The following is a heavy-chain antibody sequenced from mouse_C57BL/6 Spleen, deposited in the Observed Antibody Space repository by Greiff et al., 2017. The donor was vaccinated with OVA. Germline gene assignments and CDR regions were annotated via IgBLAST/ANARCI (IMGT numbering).Heavy chain of an antibody. CDR1: GYTFTSYW. CDR2: IDPSDSYT. D-gene: IGHD2-5*01. V-gene: IGHV1-69*01. J-gene: IGHJ4*01. Sequence: VKLQQPGAELVMPGASVKLSCKASGYTFTSYWMHWVKQRPGQGLEWIGEIDPSDSYTNYNQKFKGKSTLTVDKSSSTAYMQLSSLTSEDSAVYYCARRYSNYGRLMDYWGQGTSVTVSS. CDR3: ARRYSNYGRLMDY.